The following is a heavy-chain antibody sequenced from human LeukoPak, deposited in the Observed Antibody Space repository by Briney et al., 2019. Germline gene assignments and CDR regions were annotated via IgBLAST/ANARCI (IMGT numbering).Heavy chain of an antibody. V-gene: IGHV4-38-2*01. D-gene: IGHD2-21*01. J-gene: IGHJ4*02. CDR3: ARALGYCGGDCYYFDY. CDR2: IYHSGST. CDR1: GYSISTGYY. Sequence: PSETLSLTCAVSGYSISTGYYWGWIRPPPGKGLEWIGRIYHSGSTYYNPSLKSQVTISVDTSKNQFSLRLSSVTAADTAVYYCARALGYCGGDCYYFDYWGQGTLVTVSS.